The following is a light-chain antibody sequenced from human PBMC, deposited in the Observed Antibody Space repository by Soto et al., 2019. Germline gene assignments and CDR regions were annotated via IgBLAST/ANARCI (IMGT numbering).Light chain of an antibody. CDR3: QQSYSIPIT. CDR1: QSISTY. Sequence: DIQMTQSPSSLSASVGDRVTITCRASQSISTYLNWYQQKPGQAPNLLIYSGSTLQSGVPSRFSGRGSGTDFTLSISSLQPEDFATYYCQQSYSIPITFGRGTRLEIK. V-gene: IGKV1-39*01. CDR2: SGS. J-gene: IGKJ5*01.